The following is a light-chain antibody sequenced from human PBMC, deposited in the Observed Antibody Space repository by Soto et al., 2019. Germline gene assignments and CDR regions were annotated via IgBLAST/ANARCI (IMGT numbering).Light chain of an antibody. J-gene: IGKJ1*01. CDR1: QSVGNNY. CDR2: DAS. V-gene: IGKV3-20*01. Sequence: EIVLTQSPGTLSLSPGERATLSCRASQSVGNNYLAWYQQKPGQAPKLLIYDASYRATGIPDRFSGSGSGTDFTLTISRLEPEDFAVYYCQQCAYSPLTFGLGTKVEV. CDR3: QQCAYSPLT.